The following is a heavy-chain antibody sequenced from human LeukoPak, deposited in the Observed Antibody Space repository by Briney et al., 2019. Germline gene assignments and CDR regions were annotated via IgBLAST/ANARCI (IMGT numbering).Heavy chain of an antibody. Sequence: QLWGSLRLSCAASGFTFSRYWMSWVRQAPGRGLEWVANIEQDGSEKNYLDSVKGRFTISRDNAKNSLYLQMNSLRAEDTAVYYCARDKEKGGSGSKFDYWGQGTLVTVSS. D-gene: IGHD3-10*01. J-gene: IGHJ4*02. CDR3: ARDKEKGGSGSKFDY. CDR1: GFTFSRYW. CDR2: IEQDGSEK. V-gene: IGHV3-7*01.